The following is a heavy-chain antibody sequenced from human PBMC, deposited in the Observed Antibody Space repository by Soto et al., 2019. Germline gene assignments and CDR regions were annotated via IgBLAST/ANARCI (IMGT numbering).Heavy chain of an antibody. CDR3: ASDRFASSCSYFDY. Sequence: QVQLVESGGGVVQPRRSLRLSCAASGFTFSNYARHWVRQAPGKGLEWVAVISDDGSNKYYADSVKGRFTISRDNSKNTLYLQMNTLEAEDTAMSYFASDRFASSCSYFDYWGQGTPVTVSS. V-gene: IGHV3-30-3*01. CDR1: GFTFSNYA. D-gene: IGHD6-13*01. CDR2: ISDDGSNK. J-gene: IGHJ4*02.